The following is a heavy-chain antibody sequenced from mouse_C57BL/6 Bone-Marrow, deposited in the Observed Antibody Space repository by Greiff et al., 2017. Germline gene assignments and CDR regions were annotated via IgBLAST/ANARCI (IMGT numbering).Heavy chain of an antibody. CDR3: VPDYYGGY. Sequence: EVKLVESGGGLVQPKGSLRLSCAASGFSFNTYAMNWVRQAPGKGLEGVSRIRSKSNNYATYYADSVKDRFTISRDDSESMLYLQMTNLTTEDTAMYYCVPDYYGGYWGQGTTLTVSS. D-gene: IGHD2-4*01. V-gene: IGHV10-1*01. J-gene: IGHJ2*01. CDR1: GFSFNTYA. CDR2: IRSKSNNYAT.